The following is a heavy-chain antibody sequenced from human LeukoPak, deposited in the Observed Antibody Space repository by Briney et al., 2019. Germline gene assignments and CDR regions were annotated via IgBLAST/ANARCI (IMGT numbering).Heavy chain of an antibody. D-gene: IGHD2-2*01. CDR3: ARGSRAYCSSTSCKGYAFDI. CDR1: GFTFSSYA. Sequence: PGRSLRLSCAASGFTFSSYAMHWVRQAPGKGLEWVAVISYDGSNKYYADSAKGRFTISRDNSKNTLYLQMNSLRAEDTAVYYCARGSRAYCSSTSCKGYAFDIWGQGTMVTVSS. CDR2: ISYDGSNK. V-gene: IGHV3-30*04. J-gene: IGHJ3*02.